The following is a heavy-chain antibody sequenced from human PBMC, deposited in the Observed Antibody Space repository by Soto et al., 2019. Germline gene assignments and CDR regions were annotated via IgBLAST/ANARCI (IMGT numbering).Heavy chain of an antibody. J-gene: IGHJ4*02. Sequence: ALRRSCAAPGFPFSDYYMSWIRQAPGKGLEWVSSIGSSSSYTNYADSVKGRFTISRDNAKNSLYLQMNSLRAEDSAVYYCARSRPTGYYNFWGQGSLVTVSS. CDR3: ARSRPTGYYNF. CDR1: GFPFSDYY. CDR2: IGSSSSYT. V-gene: IGHV3-11*03. D-gene: IGHD3-9*01.